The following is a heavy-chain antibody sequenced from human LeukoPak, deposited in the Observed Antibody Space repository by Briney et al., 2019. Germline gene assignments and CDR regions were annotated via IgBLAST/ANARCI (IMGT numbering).Heavy chain of an antibody. V-gene: IGHV4-31*03. D-gene: IGHD3-22*01. Sequence: SQTLSLTCTVSGGSISSGGYYWSWIRQHPGKGLVWIGYIYYSGSTYYNPSLKSRVTISVDTSKNQFSLKLSSVTAADTAVYYCARASYYYDSSGYYYFDYWGQGTLVTVSS. J-gene: IGHJ4*02. CDR1: GGSISSGGYY. CDR2: IYYSGST. CDR3: ARASYYYDSSGYYYFDY.